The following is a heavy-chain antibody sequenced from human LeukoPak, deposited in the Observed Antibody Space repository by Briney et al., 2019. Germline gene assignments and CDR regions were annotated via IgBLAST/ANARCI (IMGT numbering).Heavy chain of an antibody. CDR1: GFTVSSNY. Sequence: GGSLRLSCAASGFTVSSNYMSWVRQAPGKGLEWVSVIYSGGSTYYADSVKGRFTISRDNSKNTLYLQMNSLRAEDTAVYYCARDEGDGSGSSTPYYYYGMDVWGQGTTVTVSS. D-gene: IGHD3-10*01. CDR3: ARDEGDGSGSSTPYYYYGMDV. J-gene: IGHJ6*02. CDR2: IYSGGST. V-gene: IGHV3-66*01.